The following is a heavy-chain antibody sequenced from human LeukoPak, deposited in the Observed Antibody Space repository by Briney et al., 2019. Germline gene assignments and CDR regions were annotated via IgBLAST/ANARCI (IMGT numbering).Heavy chain of an antibody. CDR2: ISSYSSYI. Sequence: GGSLRLSCAASGFTFSSYNMHWVRQAPGKGLEWVSFISSYSSYIYYADSVKGRFTISRDNSKNTLYLQMNSLRAEDTAVYYCAKDRWGSGGSGGGDYWGQGTLVTVSS. J-gene: IGHJ4*02. D-gene: IGHD2-15*01. CDR3: AKDRWGSGGSGGGDY. CDR1: GFTFSSYN. V-gene: IGHV3-21*04.